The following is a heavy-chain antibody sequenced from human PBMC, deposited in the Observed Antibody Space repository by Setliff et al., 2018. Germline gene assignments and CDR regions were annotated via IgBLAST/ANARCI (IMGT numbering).Heavy chain of an antibody. Sequence: GASLRLSCAASALTFSNYGIHWVRQAPGKGLEWVAFIRNDGTEKFHADPVKGRFTVSRDNSKNTVFLQMNSLTTDDTAVYYCAKVGQFDLEGLDYWGQGALVTVSS. CDR3: AKVGQFDLEGLDY. CDR1: ALTFSNYG. D-gene: IGHD3-9*01. J-gene: IGHJ4*02. V-gene: IGHV3-30*02. CDR2: IRNDGTEK.